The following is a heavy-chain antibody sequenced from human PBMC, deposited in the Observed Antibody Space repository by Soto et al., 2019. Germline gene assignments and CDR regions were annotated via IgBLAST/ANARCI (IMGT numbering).Heavy chain of an antibody. CDR2: INHSGSA. D-gene: IGHD6-25*01. CDR1: GGSFSGYY. Sequence: SETLSLTCAVYGGSFSGYYWSWIRQPPGKGLEWIGEINHSGSANYNPSLKSRVTISVDTSKNQFSLKVNSVTAADTAVYYCARGWSGFISYWRKGTLVTGSS. J-gene: IGHJ4*02. CDR3: ARGWSGFISY. V-gene: IGHV4-34*01.